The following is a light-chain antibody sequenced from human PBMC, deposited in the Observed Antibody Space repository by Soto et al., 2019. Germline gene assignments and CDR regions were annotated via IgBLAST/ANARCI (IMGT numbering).Light chain of an antibody. Sequence: EIVLTQSPGTLSLSQGEGATLSCRASQSVSSSLLAWFQQKPGQAPRLLIHDVSSRATGIPDRFSGSGSGTDFTLSISRLEPEDFAVYYCHQYGSSPLTFGQGTKLEIK. J-gene: IGKJ2*01. CDR2: DVS. V-gene: IGKV3-20*01. CDR1: QSVSSSL. CDR3: HQYGSSPLT.